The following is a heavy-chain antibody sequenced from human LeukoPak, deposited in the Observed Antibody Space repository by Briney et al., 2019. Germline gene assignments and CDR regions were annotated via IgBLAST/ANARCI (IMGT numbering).Heavy chain of an antibody. D-gene: IGHD3-22*01. CDR3: ARSWSYYYDSSVEGTDAFDI. CDR2: ISPSGGST. V-gene: IGHV1-46*01. CDR1: GYTFTSNY. Sequence: ASVKVSCKAFGYTFTSNYMHWVRQAPGQGPEWMGVISPSGGSTTYAQKFQGRVTLTRDMSTSTDYLELSSLRSEDTAVYYCARSWSYYYDSSVEGTDAFDIWGQGTMLTVSS. J-gene: IGHJ3*02.